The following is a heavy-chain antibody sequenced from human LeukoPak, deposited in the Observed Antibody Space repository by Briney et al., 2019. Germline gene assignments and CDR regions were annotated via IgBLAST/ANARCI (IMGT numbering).Heavy chain of an antibody. J-gene: IGHJ3*02. CDR1: GGSISSGSYY. D-gene: IGHD3-9*01. CDR2: IYTSGST. Sequence: SETLSLTCTVSGGSISSGSYYWSWIRQPAGKGLEWIGRIYTSGSTNYNPSLKSRVTISVDTSKNQFSLKLSSVTAADTAVYYCASRKRGYYDIFTGYSADAFDIWGQGTMVTVSS. V-gene: IGHV4-61*02. CDR3: ASRKRGYYDIFTGYSADAFDI.